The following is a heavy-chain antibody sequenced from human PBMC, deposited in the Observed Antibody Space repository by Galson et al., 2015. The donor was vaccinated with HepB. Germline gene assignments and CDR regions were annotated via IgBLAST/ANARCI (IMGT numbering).Heavy chain of an antibody. D-gene: IGHD3-10*01. J-gene: IGHJ6*02. CDR3: ARDGSFGFYYNYYGMDV. CDR1: TFIFSTYS. V-gene: IGHV3-48*04. Sequence: SLRLSCAASTFIFSTYSMNWVRQAPGKGLEWVSYISSGTTTIYYADSVKGRFTISRDNAKMSLYLQMNGLRAEDTAVYYCARDGSFGFYYNYYGMDVWGQGTTVTVSS. CDR2: ISSGTTTI.